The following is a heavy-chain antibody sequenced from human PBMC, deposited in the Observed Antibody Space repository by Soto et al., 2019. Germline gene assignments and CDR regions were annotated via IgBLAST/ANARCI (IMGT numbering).Heavy chain of an antibody. CDR2: TYYRSKWYN. J-gene: IGHJ5*01. D-gene: IGHD2-8*01. Sequence: SPAVSLTCEISGGSVSTNRGTCDWIRHSPSRVLEWLGRTYYRSKWYNDYAVSVKGRITINPDTSNNQLSLQLNSVTPDDTAVYYCARLIGNSWLDSWGQRTLVTVSP. CDR1: GGSVSTNRGT. V-gene: IGHV6-1*01. CDR3: ARLIGNSWLDS.